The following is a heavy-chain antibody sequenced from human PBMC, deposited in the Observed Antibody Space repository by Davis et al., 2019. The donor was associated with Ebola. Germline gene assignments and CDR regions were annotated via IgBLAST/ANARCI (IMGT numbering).Heavy chain of an antibody. CDR1: GFTVSSNY. J-gene: IGHJ4*02. V-gene: IGHV3-53*01. CDR3: ARVRNGDYHY. D-gene: IGHD4-17*01. Sequence: GESLKISCATSGFTVSSNYMSWVRQAPGKGLEWVSVIYSGGSAYYADSVKGRFTISRDKSKITLYLQMNSLRAEDTAVYYCARVRNGDYHYWGQGTLVTISS. CDR2: IYSGGSA.